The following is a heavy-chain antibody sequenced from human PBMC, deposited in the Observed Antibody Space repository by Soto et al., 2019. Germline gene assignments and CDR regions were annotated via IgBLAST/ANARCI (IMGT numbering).Heavy chain of an antibody. D-gene: IGHD3-10*01. CDR1: GGSISSGGYY. J-gene: IGHJ6*02. CDR3: AGITMVRGDPYYYGMDV. V-gene: IGHV4-31*03. CDR2: IYYSGST. Sequence: QVQLQESGPGLVKPSQTLSLTCTVSGGSISSGGYYWSWIRQHPGKGLEWIGYIYYSGSTYYNPYLKSRVTISVDTSKNQCSLKLSSVTAADTAVYYWAGITMVRGDPYYYGMDVWGQGTTVTVSS.